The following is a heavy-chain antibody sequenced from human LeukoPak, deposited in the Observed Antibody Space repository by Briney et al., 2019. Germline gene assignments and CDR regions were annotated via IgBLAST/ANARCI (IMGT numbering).Heavy chain of an antibody. V-gene: IGHV3-23*01. J-gene: IGHJ4*02. D-gene: IGHD3-10*01. CDR2: ISDSGDNT. Sequence: GGSLRLSCAASGLTFSSYSMSWVRQAAGKGLEWVSRISDSGDNTFYADSVKGRFTIARDNSKNMVYLQMNSLRAEDTAIYYCVKDTGSYYFGSVNYYAYWGQGTLVTVSS. CDR1: GLTFSSYS. CDR3: VKDTGSYYFGSVNYYAY.